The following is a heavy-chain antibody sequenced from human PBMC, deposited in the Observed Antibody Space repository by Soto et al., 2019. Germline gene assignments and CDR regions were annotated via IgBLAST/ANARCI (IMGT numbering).Heavy chain of an antibody. Sequence: GGSLRLSCVASGFTFSDYSMSWTRQAPGKGLEWLAFIDSRGRTLSYADSVRGRFTISRDNAENSVYLQMDSLRADDTAVYYCARQAARNYIDSWGQGNSVTVSS. J-gene: IGHJ4*02. CDR1: GFTFSDYS. CDR2: IDSRGRTL. V-gene: IGHV3-11*01. D-gene: IGHD6-6*01. CDR3: ARQAARNYIDS.